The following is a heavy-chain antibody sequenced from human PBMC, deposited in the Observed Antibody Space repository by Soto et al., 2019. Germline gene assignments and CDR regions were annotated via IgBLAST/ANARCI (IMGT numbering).Heavy chain of an antibody. CDR3: AKSKYSGSSWTFDS. J-gene: IGHJ4*02. D-gene: IGHD1-26*01. CDR1: GFTFSNYM. CDR2: VSDSGDRT. V-gene: IGHV3-23*01. Sequence: DVQLLESGGGLEQPGGSLRLSCAASGFTFSNYMMNWVRQAPGKGLEWVSSVSDSGDRTYYAESVKGRFTISRDNSKNTLYLQANSLRAEDTALYFCAKSKYSGSSWTFDSWAQGTLVTVS.